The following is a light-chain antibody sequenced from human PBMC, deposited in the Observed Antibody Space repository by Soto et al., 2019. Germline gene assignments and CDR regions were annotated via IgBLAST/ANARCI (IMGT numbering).Light chain of an antibody. Sequence: EIVFTQSPATLSLSPGGRATPSCRASQSVSRYLAWYQHKVGQAPRLLIYDASTRATGIPARFSGSGSGTEFTLTISSLQSEDFAVYYCQQYNNWPPITFGQGTRLEIK. CDR1: QSVSRY. CDR2: DAS. CDR3: QQYNNWPPIT. V-gene: IGKV3-15*01. J-gene: IGKJ5*01.